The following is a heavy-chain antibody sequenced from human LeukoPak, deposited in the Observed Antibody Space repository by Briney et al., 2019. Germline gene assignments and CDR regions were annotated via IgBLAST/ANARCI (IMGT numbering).Heavy chain of an antibody. V-gene: IGHV3-7*03. Sequence: GGSLRLSCVVSGFTASSHWMSWVRQAPGKGLEWVANIKTDGSEKYYVDSVKGRFTISRDNAKNSLYLQMNSLRAEDTAVYYCARDYTGYFPWGQGTLVIVSS. J-gene: IGHJ5*02. CDR2: IKTDGSEK. CDR1: GFTASSHW. CDR3: ARDYTGYFP. D-gene: IGHD3-9*01.